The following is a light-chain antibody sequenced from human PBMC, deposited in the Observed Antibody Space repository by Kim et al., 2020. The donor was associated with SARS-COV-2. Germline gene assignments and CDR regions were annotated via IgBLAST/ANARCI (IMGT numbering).Light chain of an antibody. CDR3: QAWDSSTAVV. CDR2: QDN. J-gene: IGLJ2*01. V-gene: IGLV3-1*01. CDR1: KLGDKY. Sequence: VSPGQTASITCSGDKLGDKYACCYQQKPGQSPVLVIYQDNKRPSGIPERFSGSNSGNTATLTISGTQAMDEADYYCQAWDSSTAVVFGGGTQLTVL.